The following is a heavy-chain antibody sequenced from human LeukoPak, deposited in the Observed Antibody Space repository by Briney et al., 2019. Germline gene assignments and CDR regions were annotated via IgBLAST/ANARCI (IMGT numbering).Heavy chain of an antibody. J-gene: IGHJ6*02. D-gene: IGHD4-23*01. CDR2: ISSSSSSYI. CDR1: GFTFSSYS. CDR3: ARDRNAAVVTGTPSSQGLDV. Sequence: GGSLRLSCAASGFTFSSYSMNWVRQAPGKGLEWVSSISSSSSSYIYYADSVKGRFTISRDNAKNSLYLQMNSLRAEDTAVYYCARDRNAAVVTGTPSSQGLDVWGQGTTVTVSS. V-gene: IGHV3-21*01.